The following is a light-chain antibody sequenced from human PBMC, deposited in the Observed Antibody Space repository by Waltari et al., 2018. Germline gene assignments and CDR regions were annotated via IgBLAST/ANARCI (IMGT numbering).Light chain of an antibody. CDR2: EVT. J-gene: IGLJ2*01. Sequence: QSALPQPPSVSGTPGQSITIPCTGTSADIGGYDHVSWYQQYPVKAPKLILYEVTNRPSDVSYRFSGSKSGNMASLTISGLQADDEADYYCSSYTTSSRVFGGGTKVTVL. CDR3: SSYTTSSRV. V-gene: IGLV2-14*01. CDR1: SADIGGYDH.